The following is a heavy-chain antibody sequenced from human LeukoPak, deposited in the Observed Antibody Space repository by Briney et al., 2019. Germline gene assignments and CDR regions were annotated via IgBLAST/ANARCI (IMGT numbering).Heavy chain of an antibody. CDR1: GFTFSSYW. CDR3: AMTTVTLGFDY. Sequence: GGSLTLSCAASGFTFSSYWMHWVRQAPGKGLVWVSRINSDGSSTSYADSVKGRFTISRDNAKNTLYLQMNSLRAEDTAVYYCAMTTVTLGFDYWGQGTLVTVSS. CDR2: INSDGSST. J-gene: IGHJ4*02. V-gene: IGHV3-74*01. D-gene: IGHD4-17*01.